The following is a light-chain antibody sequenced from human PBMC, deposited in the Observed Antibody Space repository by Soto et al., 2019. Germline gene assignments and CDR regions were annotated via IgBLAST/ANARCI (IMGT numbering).Light chain of an antibody. CDR1: SSDVGSYNR. Sequence: QSALTQPPSVSGSPGQSVTISCTGTSSDVGSYNRVSWFQQPPGTAPKLLIYEVSNRPSGVPDRFSGSKSCNTASLTISGLQAEDEADYYCSSYTSISTYVFGTGTKLTVL. J-gene: IGLJ1*01. CDR3: SSYTSISTYV. CDR2: EVS. V-gene: IGLV2-18*02.